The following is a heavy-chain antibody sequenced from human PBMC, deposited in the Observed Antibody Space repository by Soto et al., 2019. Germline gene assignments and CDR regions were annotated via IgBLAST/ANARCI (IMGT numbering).Heavy chain of an antibody. CDR3: ATDLNWEHY. CDR1: GFTFGTCW. Sequence: EVQLVESGGGLVQPGGSLRLSCEASGFTFGTCWMTWVRQPPGKGLECVADIKPDGSERYYVDSVKGRFTISRDNAKNSLYLHMNSLRAEDTAVYYCATDLNWEHYWGQGTLVTVSS. J-gene: IGHJ4*02. CDR2: IKPDGSER. V-gene: IGHV3-7*04. D-gene: IGHD7-27*01.